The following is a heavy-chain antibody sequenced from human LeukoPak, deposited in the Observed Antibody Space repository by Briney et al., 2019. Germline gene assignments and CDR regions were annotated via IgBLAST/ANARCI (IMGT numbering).Heavy chain of an antibody. V-gene: IGHV3-21*01. CDR3: AALGELWTRGRFGY. J-gene: IGHJ4*02. D-gene: IGHD3-16*01. CDR2: ISSSSSYI. CDR1: GFTFSSYS. Sequence: GGSLRLSCAASGFTFSSYSMNWVRQAPGKGLEWVSSISSSSSYIYYVDSVKGRFTISRDNAKNSLYLQMNSLRAEDTAVYYCAALGELWTRGRFGYWGQGTLVTVSS.